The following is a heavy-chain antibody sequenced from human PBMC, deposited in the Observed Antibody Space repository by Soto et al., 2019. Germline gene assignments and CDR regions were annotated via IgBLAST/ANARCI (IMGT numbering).Heavy chain of an antibody. Sequence: QVQLVESGGGLVKPGGSLRLSCAASGFTFSDYYMSWIRQAPGKGLEWVSYISSSIIYTNYADSVKGRFTISRDNAKNSLYLQMNSLRAEGTAVYYCARGGDGYNYPFDYWGQGTLVTVSS. CDR1: GFTFSDYY. CDR3: ARGGDGYNYPFDY. CDR2: ISSSIIYT. D-gene: IGHD5-12*01. J-gene: IGHJ4*02. V-gene: IGHV3-11*05.